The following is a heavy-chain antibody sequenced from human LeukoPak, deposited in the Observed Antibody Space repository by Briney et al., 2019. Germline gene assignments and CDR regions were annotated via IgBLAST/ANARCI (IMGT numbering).Heavy chain of an antibody. CDR3: ARDVGGALDY. V-gene: IGHV3-7*03. Sequence: GGSLRLSCTVSGFTFRNYWMAWVRQAPGKGLEWVSNIRGDEGDKNSVDSVKGRFTISRDNAKKSLYLQMNSLRVEDTAVYYCARDVGGALDYWGQGTLVTVSS. J-gene: IGHJ4*02. D-gene: IGHD4-17*01. CDR1: GFTFRNYW. CDR2: IRGDEGDK.